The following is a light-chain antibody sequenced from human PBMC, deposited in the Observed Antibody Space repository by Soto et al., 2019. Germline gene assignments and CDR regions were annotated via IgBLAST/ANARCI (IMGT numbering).Light chain of an antibody. Sequence: EIVLTQSPGTLSLSPGERATLSCRASQSVSNRYLAWYQQKPGQAPRLLIYGASNRATGFPDRFSGSGSGTDFTLTISRLEPEDFAVYSCQPSGGSPLTFGRGTK. V-gene: IGKV3-20*01. J-gene: IGKJ1*01. CDR3: QPSGGSPLT. CDR2: GAS. CDR1: QSVSNRY.